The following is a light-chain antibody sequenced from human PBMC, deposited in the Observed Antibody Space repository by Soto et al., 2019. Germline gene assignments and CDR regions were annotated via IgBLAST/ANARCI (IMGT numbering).Light chain of an antibody. V-gene: IGKV3-20*01. CDR2: GIS. CDR3: QQYSRYYT. Sequence: EIVLTQSPGTLSLSPGEKASLSCRASRTITDTYLAWYQQKPGQSPRLLIYGISTRATGIPDRFSGSGSGTYFTLTISRLEPEDSAVYYCQQYSRYYTFGQGTKLRSN. J-gene: IGKJ2*01. CDR1: RTITDTY.